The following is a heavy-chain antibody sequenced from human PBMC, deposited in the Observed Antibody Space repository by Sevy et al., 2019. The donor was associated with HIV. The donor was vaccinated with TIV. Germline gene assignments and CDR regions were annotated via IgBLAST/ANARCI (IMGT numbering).Heavy chain of an antibody. V-gene: IGHV3-11*01. J-gene: IGHJ6*02. CDR1: GFTFSDYY. CDR3: AGDKSYYYYGMDV. Sequence: GGSLRLSCAASGFTFSDYYMSWIRQAPGKGLEWVSYISSSGSTIYYADSVKGRFTISRDNAKNSLYLQMNSLRAEDTAVYYCAGDKSYYYYGMDVWGQGTTVTVSS. CDR2: ISSSGSTI.